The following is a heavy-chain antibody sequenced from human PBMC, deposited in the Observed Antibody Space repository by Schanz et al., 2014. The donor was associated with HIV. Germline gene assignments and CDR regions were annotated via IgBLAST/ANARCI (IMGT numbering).Heavy chain of an antibody. V-gene: IGHV3-30*03. CDR1: GFTFSSYG. D-gene: IGHD2-15*01. Sequence: QAQLVASGGGVVQPGRSLTLSCVGSGFTFSSYGMHWVRQAPGKGLEWVAVISYDGSNKYYADSVKGRFTISRDNSKNTLYLQMNSLRADDTAVYYCARPALVCSGGSCYRDHYYYGMDVWGQGTTVTVSS. CDR3: ARPALVCSGGSCYRDHYYYGMDV. CDR2: ISYDGSNK. J-gene: IGHJ6*02.